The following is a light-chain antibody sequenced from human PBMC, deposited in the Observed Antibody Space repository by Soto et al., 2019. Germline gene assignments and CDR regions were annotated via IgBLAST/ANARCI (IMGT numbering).Light chain of an antibody. Sequence: IVWTQCPATLALSPGERSPHSCMASQSVTRNQLAWFQQKPGQAPRLLIYGASTRATGITDRFSGSGSGTDFTLTISRLEPEDFAVYYCQHYGSPSWTFGQGTKVEIK. J-gene: IGKJ1*01. V-gene: IGKV3-20*01. CDR1: QSVTRNQ. CDR3: QHYGSPSWT. CDR2: GAS.